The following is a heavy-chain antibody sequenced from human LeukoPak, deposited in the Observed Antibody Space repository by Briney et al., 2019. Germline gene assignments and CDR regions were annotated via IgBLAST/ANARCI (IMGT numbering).Heavy chain of an antibody. Sequence: PGGSLRLSCAASGFTFSSYWMSWVRQAPGKGLEGVADIKQDGSEKYYVDSVKGRFTIYRDNAKNTLYMQMNRLRAEDRAVYYCARTPPPSMVRGVIIFDYYGMDVWGKGTTVTVSS. J-gene: IGHJ6*04. CDR2: IKQDGSEK. V-gene: IGHV3-7*03. CDR1: GFTFSSYW. D-gene: IGHD3-10*01. CDR3: ARTPPPSMVRGVIIFDYYGMDV.